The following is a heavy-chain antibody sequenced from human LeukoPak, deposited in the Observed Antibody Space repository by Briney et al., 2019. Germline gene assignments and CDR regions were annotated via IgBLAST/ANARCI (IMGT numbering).Heavy chain of an antibody. Sequence: SETLSLTCAVSGGSISSGGYSWSWIRQPPGKGLEWIGYIYHSGSTYYNPSLKSRVTISVDTSKNQFSLKLSSVTAADTAVYYCAGDRLRGYSYGQIPPPGYWGQGTLVTVSS. V-gene: IGHV4-30-2*02. CDR2: IYHSGST. J-gene: IGHJ4*02. CDR3: AGDRLRGYSYGQIPPPGY. CDR1: GGSISSGGYS. D-gene: IGHD5-18*01.